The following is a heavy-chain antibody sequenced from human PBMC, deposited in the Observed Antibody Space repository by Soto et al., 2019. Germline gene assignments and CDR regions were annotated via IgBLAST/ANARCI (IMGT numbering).Heavy chain of an antibody. CDR2: IYYSGST. V-gene: IGHV4-61*01. D-gene: IGHD6-13*01. CDR3: AREGVSPFDY. J-gene: IGHJ4*02. CDR1: GGSVSSGSYY. Sequence: QVQLQESGPGLVKPSETLSLTCTVSGGSVSSGSYYWSWIRQPPGKGLEWIGYIYYSGSTNYNPSLKSRVTISVDTSKNQFSLKLSSVTAADTAVYYCAREGVSPFDYWVQGTLVTVSS.